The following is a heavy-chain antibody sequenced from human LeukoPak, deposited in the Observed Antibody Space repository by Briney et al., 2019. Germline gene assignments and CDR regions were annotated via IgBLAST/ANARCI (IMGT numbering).Heavy chain of an antibody. Sequence: GGSLRLSCAASGFTFSSYAMSWVRQAPGKGLEWASAISGSGGSTYYADSVKGRFTISRDNSKNTLYLQMNSLRAEDTAVYYCAKAVLWFGESYFDYWGQGTLVTVSS. CDR2: ISGSGGST. D-gene: IGHD3-10*01. J-gene: IGHJ4*02. CDR1: GFTFSSYA. V-gene: IGHV3-23*01. CDR3: AKAVLWFGESYFDY.